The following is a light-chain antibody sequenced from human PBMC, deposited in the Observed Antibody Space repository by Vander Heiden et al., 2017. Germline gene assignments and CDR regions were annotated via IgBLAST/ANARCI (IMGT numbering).Light chain of an antibody. CDR1: DIESKS. J-gene: IGLJ2*01. V-gene: IGLV3-21*02. CDR3: QVWDGGSDLLVV. Sequence: SYVLTQPTPVSVAPGQTASINRGGRDIESKSVQWYQQRPGQAPLLVVYDDNDRPSGIPERFSGSNSGNTATLIITGVEAGDEGDYFCQVWDGGSDLLVVFGGGTKLTVL. CDR2: DDN.